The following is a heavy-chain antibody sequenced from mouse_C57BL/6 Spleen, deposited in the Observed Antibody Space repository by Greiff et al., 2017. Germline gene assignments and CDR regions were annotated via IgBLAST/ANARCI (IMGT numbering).Heavy chain of an antibody. CDR2: IRNKANGYTT. CDR3: ERYLDYSAMDH. V-gene: IGHV7-3*01. J-gene: IGHJ4*01. Sequence: EVQLQESGGGLVQPGGSLSLSCAASGFTFTDYYMSWVRQPPGKALEWLGFIRNKANGYTTEYSASVKGRFTISRDNSQSILYLQMNALRAEDSATYYCERYLDYSAMDHWSHGTSATDSS. CDR1: GFTFTDYY.